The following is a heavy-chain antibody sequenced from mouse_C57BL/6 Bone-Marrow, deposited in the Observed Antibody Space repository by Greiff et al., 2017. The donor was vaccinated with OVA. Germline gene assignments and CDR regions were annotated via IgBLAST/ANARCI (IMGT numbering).Heavy chain of an antibody. V-gene: IGHV14-4*01. CDR1: GFNIKDDY. CDR3: TTRRDYAMDY. J-gene: IGHJ4*01. CDR2: IDPENGDT. Sequence: EVKLMESGAELVRPGASVKLSCTASGFNIKDDYMHWVKQRPEQGLEWIGWIDPENGDTEYASKFQGKATITADTSSNTAYLQLSSLTSEDTAVYYCTTRRDYAMDYWGQGTSVTVSS.